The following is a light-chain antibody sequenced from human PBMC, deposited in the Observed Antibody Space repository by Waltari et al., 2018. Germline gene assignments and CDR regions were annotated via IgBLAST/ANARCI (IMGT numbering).Light chain of an antibody. CDR3: QHGYGTPYS. CDR1: ENVNNY. Sequence: DIQMTQSPSSLSASVGDRVTITCRASENVNNYLNLYQQKPGKAPKLLIYKASTLQSGVPSRFSGSGSGTDYTFTISSLQSEDVATYYCQHGYGTPYSFGQGTKVEIK. V-gene: IGKV1-39*01. J-gene: IGKJ2*03. CDR2: KAS.